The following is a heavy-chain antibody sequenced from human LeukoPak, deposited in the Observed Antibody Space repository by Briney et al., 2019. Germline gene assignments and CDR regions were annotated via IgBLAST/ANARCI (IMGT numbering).Heavy chain of an antibody. V-gene: IGHV4-39*07. CDR3: PRVGYSGSGNYYNDRGSFDY. D-gene: IGHD3-10*01. CDR2: IYYSGST. Sequence: TSETLSLTCTVSGGSISSSSYYWGWIRQPPGKGLEWIGSIYYSGSTYYNPSLKSRVTISVDTSKNQFSLKLSSVTAADTAVYYCPRVGYSGSGNYYNDRGSFDYWGQGTLVTVSS. J-gene: IGHJ4*02. CDR1: GGSISSSSYY.